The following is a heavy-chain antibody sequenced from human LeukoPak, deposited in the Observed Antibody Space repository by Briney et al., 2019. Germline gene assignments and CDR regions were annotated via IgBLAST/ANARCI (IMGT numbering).Heavy chain of an antibody. V-gene: IGHV3-30*02. Sequence: GGSLRLSCAASGFTFSSYGMHWVRQAPGKELEWVAFIRYDGSNKYYADSVKGRFTISRDNSKNTLYLQMNSLRAEDTAVYYCAKDVGQLVRGFDYWGQRTLVTVSS. CDR2: IRYDGSNK. D-gene: IGHD6-6*01. CDR3: AKDVGQLVRGFDY. CDR1: GFTFSSYG. J-gene: IGHJ4*02.